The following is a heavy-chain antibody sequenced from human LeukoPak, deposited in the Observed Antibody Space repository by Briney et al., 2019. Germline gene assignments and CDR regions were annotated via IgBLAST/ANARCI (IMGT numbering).Heavy chain of an antibody. CDR2: IKEDGSEK. J-gene: IGHJ4*02. CDR3: AGDSSGYYWAY. V-gene: IGHV3-7*01. CDR1: GFTFSYYW. Sequence: GGSLRLSCAASGFTFSYYWMCWVRQAPGKGLEWVANIKEDGSEKYYVDSVKGRFTISRDNAKNSLYLQMNSLRVEDTAVYYCAGDSSGYYWAYWGQGTLVTVSS. D-gene: IGHD3-22*01.